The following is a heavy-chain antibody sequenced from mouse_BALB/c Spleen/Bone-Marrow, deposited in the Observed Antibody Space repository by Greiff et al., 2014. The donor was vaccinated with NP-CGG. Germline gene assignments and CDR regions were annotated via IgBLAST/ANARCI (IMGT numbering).Heavy chain of an antibody. V-gene: IGHV1-14*01. D-gene: IGHD1-2*01. CDR2: INPYNDGT. Sequence: VQLQQSGPELVKPGASVKMSCKASGYTFISYVVHWVKQKPGQGLEWIGYINPYNDGTKYNEKFKGKATLTSDKSSSTAYMELSSLTSEDSAVYYCARRQFITTAAWFAHWGQGTLVTVSA. CDR1: GYTFISYV. CDR3: ARRQFITTAAWFAH. J-gene: IGHJ3*01.